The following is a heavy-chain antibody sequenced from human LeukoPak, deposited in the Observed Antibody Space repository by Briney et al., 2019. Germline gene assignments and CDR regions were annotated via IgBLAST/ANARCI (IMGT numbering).Heavy chain of an antibody. CDR3: ARDPASISVTGPGY. V-gene: IGHV3-48*03. Sequence: GGSLRLSCAASGFTFSSYEMNWVRHAPGKGLEWISYISSSGSPIYYADSVKGRFIISRDNAKDSLYLQMNSLRAEDTAVYYCARDPASISVTGPGYWGQGTLVTVSS. D-gene: IGHD6-19*01. J-gene: IGHJ4*02. CDR1: GFTFSSYE. CDR2: ISSSGSPI.